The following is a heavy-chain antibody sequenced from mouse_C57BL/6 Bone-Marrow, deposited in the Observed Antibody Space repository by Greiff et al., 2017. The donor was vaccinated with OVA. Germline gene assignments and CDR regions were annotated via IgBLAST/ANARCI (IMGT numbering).Heavy chain of an antibody. CDR3: DRRYYGSSHYWYFDV. CDR1: GFTFSSYG. J-gene: IGHJ1*03. Sequence: EVHLVESGGDLVKPGGSLKLSCAASGFTFSSYGMSWVRQTPDKRLEWVATISSGGSYTYYPDSVKGRFTISSDNAKNTLYLQMSSLKSEDTAMYCCDRRYYGSSHYWYFDVWGTGTTVTVSS. V-gene: IGHV5-6*01. CDR2: ISSGGSYT. D-gene: IGHD1-1*01.